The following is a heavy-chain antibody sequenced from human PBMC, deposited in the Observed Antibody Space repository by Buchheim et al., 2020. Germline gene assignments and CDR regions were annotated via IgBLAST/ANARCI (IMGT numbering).Heavy chain of an antibody. J-gene: IGHJ4*02. V-gene: IGHV3-30*18. Sequence: QVQLVESGGGVVQPGRSLRLSCAASGFTFSSYGMHWVRQAPGKGLEWVAVISYDGSNKYYADSVKDRFTISRDNSKKKLDLQMNSLRAEDTAVYYCAKSLRYFDYWGQGTL. CDR3: AKSLRYFDY. CDR1: GFTFSSYG. CDR2: ISYDGSNK.